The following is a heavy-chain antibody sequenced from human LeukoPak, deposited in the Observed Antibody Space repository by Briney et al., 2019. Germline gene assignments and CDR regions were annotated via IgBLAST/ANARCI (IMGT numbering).Heavy chain of an antibody. CDR3: ARDSPRTGGGGSHFDY. D-gene: IGHD1-1*01. V-gene: IGHV3-66*01. Sequence: GGSLRLSCAASGFTVSSNCVNWVRLAPGKGLKWVSVICSGGSTNYADSVKGRFTISRDNSKNTLYLQMNSLRAEDTAVYYCARDSPRTGGGGSHFDYWGQGTLVTVSS. CDR2: ICSGGST. CDR1: GFTVSSNC. J-gene: IGHJ4*02.